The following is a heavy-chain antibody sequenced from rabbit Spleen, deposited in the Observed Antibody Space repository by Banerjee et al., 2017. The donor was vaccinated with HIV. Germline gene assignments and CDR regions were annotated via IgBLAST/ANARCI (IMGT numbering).Heavy chain of an antibody. Sequence: QEQLEESGGDLVKPGASLTLTCKASGVSFSGSSYMCWVRQAPGKGLEWIACIYGGGDGNTYYASWAKGRFTISKTSSTTVTLQMTSLTAADTATHFCARGVGGASVGTATYDGMDLWGQGTLVTVS. CDR2: IYGGGDGNT. D-gene: IGHD7-1*01. CDR3: ARGVGGASVGTATYDGMDL. J-gene: IGHJ6*01. CDR1: GVSFSGSSY. V-gene: IGHV1S45*01.